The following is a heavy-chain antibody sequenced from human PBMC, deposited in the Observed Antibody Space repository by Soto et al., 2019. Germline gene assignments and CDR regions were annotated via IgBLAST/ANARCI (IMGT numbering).Heavy chain of an antibody. CDR1: VFVFSNFH. V-gene: IGHV3-23*01. J-gene: IGHJ6*02. Sequence: EMQVLESGGGLVQPGGSLRLSCAASVFVFSNFHMNWVRQSPGNGLQWVSTIGGAGKDIHYAASVKGRFTVSRDNSKHTLLLQMDVLRDDVTAISYCAKRYSSAWGAGMDVWGRGTTVTVSS. CDR2: IGGAGKDI. D-gene: IGHD6-19*01. CDR3: AKRYSSAWGAGMDV.